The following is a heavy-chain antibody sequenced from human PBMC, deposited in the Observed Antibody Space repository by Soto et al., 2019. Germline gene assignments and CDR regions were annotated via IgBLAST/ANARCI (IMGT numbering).Heavy chain of an antibody. V-gene: IGHV4-39*01. CDR2: IYYGGKT. CDR1: GASITSTTYF. CDR3: AKNLPRTGRFDY. J-gene: IGHJ4*02. Sequence: PSETLSLTCTLSGASITSTTYFWAWIRQPPGRGLEWVGSIYYGGKTHYNPSLKNRVTISVDRSKNQFSLQMTSVTAADTAVYYCAKNLPRTGRFDYWGQGTLVT.